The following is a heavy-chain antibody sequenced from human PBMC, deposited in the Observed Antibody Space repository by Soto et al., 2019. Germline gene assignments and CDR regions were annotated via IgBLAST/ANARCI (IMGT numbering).Heavy chain of an antibody. Sequence: EVQLLESGGGLVQPGGSLRLSCAASGFTFSSYAMSWVRQAPGKGLEWVSAISGSGGSTYYADSVKGRFTISRDNSKNTLYLQMNRLRAADTAVYYCAKVGGAPTSPYYDFWSGYYFVDYWGQGTLVTVSS. V-gene: IGHV3-23*01. D-gene: IGHD3-3*01. CDR2: ISGSGGST. J-gene: IGHJ4*02. CDR3: AKVGGAPTSPYYDFWSGYYFVDY. CDR1: GFTFSSYA.